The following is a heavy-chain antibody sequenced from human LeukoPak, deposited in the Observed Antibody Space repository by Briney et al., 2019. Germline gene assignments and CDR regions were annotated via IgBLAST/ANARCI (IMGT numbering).Heavy chain of an antibody. CDR2: ISGSGGST. CDR1: GFTFSSYA. V-gene: IGHV3-23*01. CDR3: ANSGSYYGGDY. J-gene: IGHJ4*02. D-gene: IGHD1-26*01. Sequence: GGSLRLSCAASGFTFSSYAMSWVRQAPGKGLEWVSAISGSGGSTCYADSVKGRFTISRDNSKNTLYLQMNSLRAEDTAVYYCANSGSYYGGDYWGQGTLVTVSS.